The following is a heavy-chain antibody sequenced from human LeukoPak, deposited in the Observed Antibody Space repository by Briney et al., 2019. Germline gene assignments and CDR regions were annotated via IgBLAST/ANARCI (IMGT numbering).Heavy chain of an antibody. CDR3: ARDPLSVTGTNERYDYYGFDV. V-gene: IGHV3-53*01. J-gene: IGHJ6*02. Sequence: GGSLRLSCAASGFTVSSYYMSWVRQAPGKGLEWLSIIYSVGSTYYADSVKGRFTISRDDPKNTLYLQMNSLRPEGTAVYYCARDPLSVTGTNERYDYYGFDVWGQGTTVTVSS. CDR1: GFTVSSYY. CDR2: IYSVGST. D-gene: IGHD6-19*01.